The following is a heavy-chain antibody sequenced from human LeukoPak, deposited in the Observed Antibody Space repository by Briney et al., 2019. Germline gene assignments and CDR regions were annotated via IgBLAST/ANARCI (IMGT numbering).Heavy chain of an antibody. Sequence: GGSLRLSCAASGFTVSSNYMSWVRPAPGKGLEWVSVIYSAGNTSSAYSVQGRSTMSRETPENTLYLQMNRLRAEDTAVYYCARAHDRGYYYGFDYWGQGTLVTVSS. CDR1: GFTVSSNY. J-gene: IGHJ4*02. CDR2: IYSAGNT. V-gene: IGHV3-66*01. D-gene: IGHD3-22*01. CDR3: ARAHDRGYYYGFDY.